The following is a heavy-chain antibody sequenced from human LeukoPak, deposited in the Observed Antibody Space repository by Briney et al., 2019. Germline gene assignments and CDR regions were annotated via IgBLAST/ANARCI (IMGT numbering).Heavy chain of an antibody. D-gene: IGHD6-19*01. Sequence: PGGSLTLSCAASGFTFASYGIHWVRKGQGKGQEWDSGISRNSSSIGYADDVKGPFTISRDNAKNSLYLQMNSLRAEDTALYYCAKDMKGYSTGCPDYWGQGTLVTVSS. CDR1: GFTFASYG. V-gene: IGHV3-9*01. CDR3: AKDMKGYSTGCPDY. CDR2: ISRNSSSI. J-gene: IGHJ4*02.